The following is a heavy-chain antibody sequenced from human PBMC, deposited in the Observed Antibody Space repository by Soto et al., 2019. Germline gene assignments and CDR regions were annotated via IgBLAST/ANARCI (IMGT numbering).Heavy chain of an antibody. V-gene: IGHV3-23*01. CDR3: AKSRSGARGTLFGVENWLDP. D-gene: IGHD3-3*01. CDR2: ISGSGGST. J-gene: IGHJ5*02. Sequence: GGSLRLSCAASGFTFSSYAMSWVRQAPGQGLEWVSAISGSGGSTYYADSVKGRFTTSRDNPKNTLYLQMNSLRAEDTAVYYCAKSRSGARGTLFGVENWLDPWGQGTLVTVSS. CDR1: GFTFSSYA.